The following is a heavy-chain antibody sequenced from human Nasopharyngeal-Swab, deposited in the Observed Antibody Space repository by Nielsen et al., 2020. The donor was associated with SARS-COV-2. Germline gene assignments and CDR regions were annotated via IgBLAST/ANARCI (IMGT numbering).Heavy chain of an antibody. CDR1: GFTFSSYS. J-gene: IGHJ3*02. CDR2: ISSSSSYI. D-gene: IGHD1-26*01. Sequence: GESLKISCAASGFTFSSYSMNWVRQAPGKGLEWVSSISSSSSYIYYADSAKGRFTISRDNAKNSLYLQMNSLRAEDTAVYYCARGSIVGATTPAFDIWGQGTMVTVSS. CDR3: ARGSIVGATTPAFDI. V-gene: IGHV3-21*01.